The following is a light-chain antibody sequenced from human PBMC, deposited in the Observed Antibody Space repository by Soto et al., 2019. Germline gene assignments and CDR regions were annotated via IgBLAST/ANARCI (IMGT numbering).Light chain of an antibody. Sequence: EIMLTQSPSTLSASVGERVTITCRASQSIGTYLDWYQQKPGQAPRLLIYGASTMPTGIPSRFSGRGSETDFTLTISSLQPEDSAIYFCQQYNNWPPWTFGQGIKVDIK. J-gene: IGKJ1*01. CDR3: QQYNNWPPWT. CDR1: QSIGTY. V-gene: IGKV3-15*01. CDR2: GAS.